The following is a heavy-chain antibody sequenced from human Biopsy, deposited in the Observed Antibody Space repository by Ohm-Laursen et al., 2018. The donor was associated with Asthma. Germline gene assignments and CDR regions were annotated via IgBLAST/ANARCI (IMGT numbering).Heavy chain of an antibody. J-gene: IGHJ1*01. CDR1: GFPLGDYW. Sequence: SLRLSCAASGFPLGDYWMSWVRQVPGKGLEWVANIKHDGSEKNHVDSLKGRFTISRDNAKNSLYLQMNSLRAEDTAVYYCARTFHFWSPYHAEHYQLWGQGTLVTVSS. V-gene: IGHV3-7*01. CDR2: IKHDGSEK. CDR3: ARTFHFWSPYHAEHYQL. D-gene: IGHD3-3*02.